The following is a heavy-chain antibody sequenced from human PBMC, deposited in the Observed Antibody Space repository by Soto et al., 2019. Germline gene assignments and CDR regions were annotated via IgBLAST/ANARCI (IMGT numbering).Heavy chain of an antibody. D-gene: IGHD3-16*01. CDR3: AAVLEVDPAWGPFDY. Sequence: QMQLVQSGPEVKKPGTSVKVSCEASGFTFPSSAMQWVRQARGQRLEWIGWIVVGSGYTNYAQKFQERVTITRDMSTSTAYMELSSLRSEDTAVYYCAAVLEVDPAWGPFDYWGQGTLLTVSS. V-gene: IGHV1-58*02. J-gene: IGHJ4*02. CDR2: IVVGSGYT. CDR1: GFTFPSSA.